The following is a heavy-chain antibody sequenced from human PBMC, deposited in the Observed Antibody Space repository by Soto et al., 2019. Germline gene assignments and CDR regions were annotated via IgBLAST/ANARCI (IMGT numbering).Heavy chain of an antibody. CDR1: GGSISSYY. V-gene: IGHV4-59*01. CDR2: INYSGST. J-gene: IGHJ5*02. D-gene: IGHD3-22*01. CDR3: ARDYYDSSGYYPLAA. Sequence: PSETLSLTCTVPGGSISSYYWSWIRQPPGKGLEWIGYINYSGSTNYNPSLKRRVTISVDTSKNQFSLKLSSVTAADTAVYSCARDYYDSSGYYPLAAWGQGPLVNVS.